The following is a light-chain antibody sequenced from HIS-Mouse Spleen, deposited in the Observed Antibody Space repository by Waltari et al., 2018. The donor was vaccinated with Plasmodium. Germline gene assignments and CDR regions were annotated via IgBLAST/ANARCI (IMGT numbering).Light chain of an antibody. V-gene: IGKV4-1*01. CDR2: WAS. Sequence: DIVMTQSPDSLAVSLGERATINCKSSQGVLYSSNNKNYLAWYQQKPGQPPKLLIYWASTRESGVPDRCSCSGSGTDFTLTISSLQAEDVAVYYCQQYYSTPPYTFGQGTKLEIK. CDR3: QQYYSTPPYT. CDR1: QGVLYSSNNKNY. J-gene: IGKJ2*01.